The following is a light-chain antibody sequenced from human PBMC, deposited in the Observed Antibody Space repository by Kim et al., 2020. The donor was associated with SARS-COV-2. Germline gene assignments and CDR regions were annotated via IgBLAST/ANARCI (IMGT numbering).Light chain of an antibody. CDR2: KDD. CDR1: IANIGNNL. CDR3: AAWDNALNGLE. J-gene: IGLJ3*02. Sequence: GQGVTISCSGRIANIGNNLVYWFQPLPGRAPKLLVYKDDQRASGVPDRFSASKSGASASLAISGLRSVDEATYYCAAWDNALNGLEFGGGTQLTVL. V-gene: IGLV1-47*01.